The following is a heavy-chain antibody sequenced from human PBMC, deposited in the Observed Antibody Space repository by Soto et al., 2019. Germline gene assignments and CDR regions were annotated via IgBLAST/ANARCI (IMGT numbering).Heavy chain of an antibody. Sequence: PGGSLRLSCAASGFTFSSYAMSWVRQAPGKGLEWVSAISGSGGSTYYADSVKGRFTISRDNSKNTLCLQMNSLRAEDTAVYYCAKDTFTPVDTAMVTGQKHYGMDVWGQGTTVTVSS. V-gene: IGHV3-23*01. CDR2: ISGSGGST. CDR1: GFTFSSYA. CDR3: AKDTFTPVDTAMVTGQKHYGMDV. D-gene: IGHD5-18*01. J-gene: IGHJ6*02.